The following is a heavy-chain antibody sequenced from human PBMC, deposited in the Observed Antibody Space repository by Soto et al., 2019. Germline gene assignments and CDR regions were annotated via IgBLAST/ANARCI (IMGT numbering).Heavy chain of an antibody. Sequence: PGGSLRLSCAASGFTFSSYSMNWVRQAPGKGLEWVANIKEDGSEKHYVDSVKGRFTISRDNAKSSLYLQMNSLRADDTAVYYCAKTSSGWHTLDSWGQGTLVTVSS. D-gene: IGHD6-19*01. J-gene: IGHJ4*02. CDR1: GFTFSSYS. CDR2: IKEDGSEK. V-gene: IGHV3-7*01. CDR3: AKTSSGWHTLDS.